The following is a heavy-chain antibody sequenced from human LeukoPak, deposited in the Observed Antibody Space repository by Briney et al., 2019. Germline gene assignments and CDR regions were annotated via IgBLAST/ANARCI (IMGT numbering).Heavy chain of an antibody. D-gene: IGHD3-10*01. Sequence: GGSLRLSCVASGFTFSSHWMSWVRQAPGKGLEWVANIKEDGSAIFYLDSVKGRFTISRDNAKNSVYLQMNSLRVEGTAVYYCARAVDGADYWGQGTLVTVSS. V-gene: IGHV3-7*01. J-gene: IGHJ4*02. CDR2: IKEDGSAI. CDR1: GFTFSSHW. CDR3: ARAVDGADY.